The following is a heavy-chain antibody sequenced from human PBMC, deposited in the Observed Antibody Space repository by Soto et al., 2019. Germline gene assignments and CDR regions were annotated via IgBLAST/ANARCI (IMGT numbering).Heavy chain of an antibody. D-gene: IGHD3-9*01. V-gene: IGHV1-2*04. CDR1: GYTFTAYY. CDR3: ERVERETGYYYYFDS. J-gene: IGHJ4*02. Sequence: QVQLVQSGAEVKKPGASVKVSCRASGYTFTAYYIHWVREAPGQGLEWMGWINPNSGGTYYTQKFQGWVTMTRDTSISTAYMELSRLNSDDTAVYYCERVERETGYYYYFDSWGQGTLVSVSS. CDR2: INPNSGGT.